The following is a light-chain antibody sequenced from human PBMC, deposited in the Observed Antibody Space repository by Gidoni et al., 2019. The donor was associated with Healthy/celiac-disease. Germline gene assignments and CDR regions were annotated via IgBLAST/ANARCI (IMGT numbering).Light chain of an antibody. Sequence: QSVLTQPPSVSGAPGQGVTISCTGSSSNIGAGYDVHWYQQFPGTAPKLLIYGNSNRPSGVPDRFSGSKSGTSASLAITVLQAEDEADYYCQSYDSSLSVVFGGGTKLTVL. CDR2: GNS. CDR3: QSYDSSLSVV. J-gene: IGLJ2*01. V-gene: IGLV1-40*01. CDR1: SSNIGAGYD.